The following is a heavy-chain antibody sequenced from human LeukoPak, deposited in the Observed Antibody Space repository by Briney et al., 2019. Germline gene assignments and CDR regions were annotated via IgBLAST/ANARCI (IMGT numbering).Heavy chain of an antibody. J-gene: IGHJ4*02. Sequence: ASVKVSCKASGYTFTSYDINWVRQATGQGLEWMGWMNPNSGNTGYAQKLQGRVTMTRNTSISTAYMELSSLRSEDTAVYYYARALNDILTGPPPFDYWGQGTLVTVSS. CDR1: GYTFTSYD. D-gene: IGHD3-9*01. V-gene: IGHV1-8*01. CDR2: MNPNSGNT. CDR3: ARALNDILTGPPPFDY.